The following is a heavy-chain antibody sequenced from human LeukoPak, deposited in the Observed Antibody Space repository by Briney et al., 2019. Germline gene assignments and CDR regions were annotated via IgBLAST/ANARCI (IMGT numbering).Heavy chain of an antibody. CDR2: VSRSGGNT. CDR1: GFTFYNYA. V-gene: IGHV3-23*01. D-gene: IGHD1-7*01. CDR3: AKGDWNYGDFDY. Sequence: GGSLRLSCAASGFTFYNYAMNWVRQAPGKGREWVSGVSRSGGNTYYADSVKGRFTISRDNSKNTQYLQMKSLRAEDAAVYYCAKGDWNYGDFDYWGQGTLVTVSS. J-gene: IGHJ4*02.